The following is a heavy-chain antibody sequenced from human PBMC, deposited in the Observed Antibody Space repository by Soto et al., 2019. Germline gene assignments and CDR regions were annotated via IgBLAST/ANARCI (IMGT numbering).Heavy chain of an antibody. D-gene: IGHD3-10*01. CDR3: AKDLVHGNYFDY. CDR2: ISRSGGST. CDR1: GFTFNSYA. J-gene: IGHJ4*02. Sequence: PGGSLRLSCAASGFTFNSYAMSWVRQAPGKGLEWVSTISRSGGSTYYSDSVKGRFTISRDNSKNTLYLQMNSLRADDTAVYYCAKDLVHGNYFDYWGQGTQVTGSS. V-gene: IGHV3-23*01.